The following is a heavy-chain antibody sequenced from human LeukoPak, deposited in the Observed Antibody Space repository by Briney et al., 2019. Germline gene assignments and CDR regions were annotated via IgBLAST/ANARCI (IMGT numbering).Heavy chain of an antibody. CDR2: IYYSGST. D-gene: IGHD5-18*01. V-gene: IGHV4-59*01. CDR3: ATIIQLWSLDY. CDR1: GGSISSYY. J-gene: IGHJ4*02. Sequence: SETLSLTCTVSGGSISSYYWSWIRQPPGKGLEWIGYIYYSGSTKYNPSLKSRVTISVATSKNQFSLKLSSVTAADTAVYYCATIIQLWSLDYWGQETLVTVSS.